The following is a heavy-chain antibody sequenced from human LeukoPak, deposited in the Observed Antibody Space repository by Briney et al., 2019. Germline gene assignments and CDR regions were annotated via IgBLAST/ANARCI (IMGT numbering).Heavy chain of an antibody. V-gene: IGHV1-69*04. CDR2: IIPILGIA. J-gene: IGHJ4*02. D-gene: IGHD3-10*01. Sequence: GASVKVSCKASGGTFSSYAISWVRQAPGQGLEWMGRIIPILGIANYAQKFQGRVTITADKSTSTAYMELSSLRSEDTAVYYCFTARAHYGSGSYPLDYWGQGTLVTVSS. CDR1: GGTFSSYA. CDR3: FTARAHYGSGSYPLDY.